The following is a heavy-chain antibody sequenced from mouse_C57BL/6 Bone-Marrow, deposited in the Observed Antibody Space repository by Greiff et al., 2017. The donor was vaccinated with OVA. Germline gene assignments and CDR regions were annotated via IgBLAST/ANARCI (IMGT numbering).Heavy chain of an antibody. CDR3: AHYGSRLYLHY. V-gene: IGHV1-59*01. D-gene: IGHD1-1*01. Sequence: VHLVESGAELVKPGASVKISCKASGYAFTNYWMHWVKQRPGQGLEWIGVIAPSDSYINYNQKFKGRATLTVDTSSSTAYMHLSSLTSEDSAVYYCAHYGSRLYLHYWGQGTSLTVSS. CDR1: GYAFTNYW. J-gene: IGHJ2*02. CDR2: IAPSDSYI.